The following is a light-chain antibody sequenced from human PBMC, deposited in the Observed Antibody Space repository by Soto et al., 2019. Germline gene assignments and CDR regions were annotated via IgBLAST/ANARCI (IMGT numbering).Light chain of an antibody. CDR1: QDIKNY. V-gene: IGKV1-33*01. J-gene: IGKJ4*01. CDR2: DAS. Sequence: DIQMTQSPSSLSASVGDRVTITCKASQDIKNYLNWYPLKSGKAPKLRIYDASDLETVVPSRVSVIISWTAFTCNINSLKPEDITTYYCQQYDNLPLPFGGVTKVDIK. CDR3: QQYDNLPLP.